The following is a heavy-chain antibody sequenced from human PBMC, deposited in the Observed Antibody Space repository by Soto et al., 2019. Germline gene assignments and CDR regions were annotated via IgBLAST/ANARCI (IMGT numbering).Heavy chain of an antibody. D-gene: IGHD1-7*01. Sequence: QVQLQESGPGLVKPSGTLSHTCAVSGGSFTSNNWWTWVRQPPGQGLEWIGEIYRTGSTNYNPSLKRRVTISLDKSENQFSLKVTSLTAADTAVYSCASRDPGTSVDYWGQGTLVTVSS. V-gene: IGHV4-4*02. CDR1: GGSFTSNNW. CDR2: IYRTGST. CDR3: ASRDPGTSVDY. J-gene: IGHJ4*02.